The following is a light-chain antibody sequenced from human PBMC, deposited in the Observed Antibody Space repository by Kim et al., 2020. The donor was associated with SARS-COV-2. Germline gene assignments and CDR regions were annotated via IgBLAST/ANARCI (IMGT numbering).Light chain of an antibody. Sequence: QRVTISWTGSSSNIGAKYDVHWYQQLPGAAPKFLITSNNDRLSGVPDRFSASKSDTSASLAITGLQADDEADYYCQTYDKNLVGRVFGGGTQLTVL. J-gene: IGLJ3*02. CDR1: SSNIGAKYD. CDR2: SNN. CDR3: QTYDKNLVGRV. V-gene: IGLV1-40*01.